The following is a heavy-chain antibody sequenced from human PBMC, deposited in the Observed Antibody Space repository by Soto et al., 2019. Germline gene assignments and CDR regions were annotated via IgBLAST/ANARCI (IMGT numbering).Heavy chain of an antibody. V-gene: IGHV3-21*04. CDR2: ISPASTYI. Sequence: PGGSLRLSCAASGLNFEKCSMNWVRQPPGKGPEWLASISPASTYIRYADSVKGRFTISRDNARNSLSLQMMSLRADDTAMYYCAADTGDIEFWGQGNQVTVSS. CDR3: AADTGDIEF. D-gene: IGHD3-16*01. J-gene: IGHJ4*02. CDR1: GLNFEKCS.